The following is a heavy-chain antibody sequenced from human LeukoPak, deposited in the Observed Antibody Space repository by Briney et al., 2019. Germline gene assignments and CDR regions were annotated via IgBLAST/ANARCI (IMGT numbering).Heavy chain of an antibody. V-gene: IGHV3-43*02. CDR2: VSGDGGST. D-gene: IGHD5-24*01. Sequence: PGGSLRLSCAASGFTFDDYAMHWVRQAPGKGLEWVSLVSGDGGSTYYADSVKGRFTISRDNSKNSLYLQMNSLRTEDTALYYCAKARPLRGRWLQFDYWGQGTLVTVSS. CDR1: GFTFDDYA. CDR3: AKARPLRGRWLQFDY. J-gene: IGHJ4*02.